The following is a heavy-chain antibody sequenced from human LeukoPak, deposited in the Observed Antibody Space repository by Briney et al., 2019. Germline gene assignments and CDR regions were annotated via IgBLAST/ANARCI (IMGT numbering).Heavy chain of an antibody. CDR3: ARDRKSVPTTSFDY. V-gene: IGHV3-21*01. CDR1: GFTFSSYS. Sequence: GGSLRLSCAASGFTFSSYSMNWVRQAPGKGLEWVSSISSSSSYIYYADSVKGRFTISRDNAKNSLYLQMNSLRAEDTAVYYCARDRKSVPTTSFDYWGQGTLVTVSS. CDR2: ISSSSSYI. D-gene: IGHD1-1*01. J-gene: IGHJ4*02.